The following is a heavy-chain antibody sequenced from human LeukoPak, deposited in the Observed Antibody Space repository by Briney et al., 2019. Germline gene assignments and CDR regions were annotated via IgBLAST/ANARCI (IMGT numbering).Heavy chain of an antibody. CDR2: TYYRSKWYN. Sequence: SQTLSLTCAFSGDSLSSNSAAWNWISQSPSRGLEWLGRTYYRSKWYNEYAVSVKGRITISADTSKNQFSLQLNSVTPEDTAVYYCARTISGLGDWGQGTLVTVSS. D-gene: IGHD3-16*01. V-gene: IGHV6-1*01. CDR3: ARTISGLGD. J-gene: IGHJ4*02. CDR1: GDSLSSNSAA.